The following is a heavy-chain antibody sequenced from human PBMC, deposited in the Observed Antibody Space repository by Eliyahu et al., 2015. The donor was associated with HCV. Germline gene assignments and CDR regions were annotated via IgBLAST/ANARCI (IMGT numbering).Heavy chain of an antibody. J-gene: IGHJ4*02. CDR3: VISSLGELSLYMN. V-gene: IGHV5-10-1*03. CDR1: GYXFTNYW. CDR2: IDPSDSYT. D-gene: IGHD3-16*01. Sequence: EVQLVQSGGEVKKPGESLRISCQGSGYXFTNYWITWLRQVPGGGLEWLGRIDPSDSYTKYSPSFEGRVTISVDKSITTAYLQWRSLQASDSATYFCVISSLGELSLYMNWGQGTLVTVSS.